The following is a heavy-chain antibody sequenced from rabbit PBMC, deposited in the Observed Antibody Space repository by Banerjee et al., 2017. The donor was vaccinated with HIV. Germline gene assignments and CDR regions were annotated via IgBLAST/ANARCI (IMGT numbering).Heavy chain of an antibody. CDR1: GFDFSSSYF. CDR3: ARGLVYVSSDSLYYGMDL. Sequence: QSLEESGGDLVKPGAPLTLTCTASGFDFSSSYFMCWVRQAPGKGLEWIACIVAGGSGSTYYAGWPKGRFTISKTSSTTVTLRMTSLTAADTATYFCARGLVYVSSDSLYYGMDLWGPGTLVTVS. CDR2: IVAGGSGST. D-gene: IGHD8-1*01. J-gene: IGHJ6*01. V-gene: IGHV1S40*01.